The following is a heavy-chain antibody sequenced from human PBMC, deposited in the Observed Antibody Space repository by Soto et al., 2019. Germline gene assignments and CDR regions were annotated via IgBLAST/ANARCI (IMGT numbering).Heavy chain of an antibody. CDR1: GFTFDDYT. Sequence: GGSLRLSCAASGFTFDDYTMHWVRQAPGKGLEWVSLISWDGGSTYYADSVKGRFTISRDNSKNSLYLQMNSLRTEDTALYYCAKDLWETPYYYYGMDVWGQGTTVTVSS. CDR2: ISWDGGST. D-gene: IGHD1-26*01. J-gene: IGHJ6*02. V-gene: IGHV3-43*01. CDR3: AKDLWETPYYYYGMDV.